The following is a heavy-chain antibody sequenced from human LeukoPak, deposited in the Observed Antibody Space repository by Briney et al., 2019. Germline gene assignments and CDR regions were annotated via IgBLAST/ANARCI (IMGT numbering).Heavy chain of an antibody. Sequence: SETLSLTCAVYGGSFSGYYWSWIRQPPGKGLEWIGEINHSGSTNYNPSLKSRVTISVDTSKNQFSPKLSSVTAADTAVYYCAGDHRGWWGYYYYMDVWGKGTTVTVSS. J-gene: IGHJ6*03. CDR2: INHSGST. CDR1: GGSFSGYY. CDR3: AGDHRGWWGYYYYMDV. D-gene: IGHD6-19*01. V-gene: IGHV4-34*01.